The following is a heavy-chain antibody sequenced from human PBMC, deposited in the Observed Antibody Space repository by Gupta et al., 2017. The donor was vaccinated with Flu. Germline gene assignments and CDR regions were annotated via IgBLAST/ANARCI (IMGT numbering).Heavy chain of an antibody. CDR2: IKSKTDGGTT. J-gene: IGHJ4*02. CDR1: GFTFSNAW. V-gene: IGHV3-15*01. Sequence: EVQLVESGGGLVKPGGSLRLSCAASGFTFSNAWMSWVRQAPGKGLEWVGRIKSKTDGGTTDYAAPGKGRFTISRDDSKNTLYLQMNRLKTEETAVYYCTPSIDSSGAVGFDYGGQGTLVTVSS. D-gene: IGHD6-6*01. CDR3: TPSIDSSGAVGFDY.